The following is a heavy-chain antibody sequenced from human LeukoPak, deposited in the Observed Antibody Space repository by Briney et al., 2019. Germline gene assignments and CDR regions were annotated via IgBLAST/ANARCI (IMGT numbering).Heavy chain of an antibody. V-gene: IGHV3-23*01. J-gene: IGHJ4*02. CDR3: AKAHDRSSWPLDY. Sequence: GGSLRLSCAASGFTFSSYAMSWVRQAPGKGLEWVSAISGSGGSTYYADSVKGRFTISRDNSKNTLYLRMNSLRAEDTAVYYCAKAHDRSSWPLDYWGQGTLVTVSS. D-gene: IGHD6-13*01. CDR1: GFTFSSYA. CDR2: ISGSGGST.